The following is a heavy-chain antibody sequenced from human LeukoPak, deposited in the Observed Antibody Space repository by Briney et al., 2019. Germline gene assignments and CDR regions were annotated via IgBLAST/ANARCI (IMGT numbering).Heavy chain of an antibody. CDR2: INPSGGST. V-gene: IGHV1-46*01. CDR1: GYTFTSHY. Sequence: ASVKVSCKASGYTFTSHYMHWVRQAPGQGLEWMGIINPSGGSTSYAQKFQGRVTMTRDTSTSTVYMELSSLRSEDTAVYYCARGNGYTMRDFGFDYWGQGTLVTVSS. CDR3: ARGNGYTMRDFGFDY. J-gene: IGHJ4*02. D-gene: IGHD2-2*02.